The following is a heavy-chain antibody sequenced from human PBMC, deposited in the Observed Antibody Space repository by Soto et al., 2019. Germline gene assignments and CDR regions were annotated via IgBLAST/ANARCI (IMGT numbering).Heavy chain of an antibody. CDR1: GFTFSTYG. CDR2: TSHDGSNK. J-gene: IGHJ6*02. CDR3: AREEEYYHDRCGYSYYYYGMDV. Sequence: QVQLVESGGGVVQPGRSLRLCCAASGFTFSTYGMHWVRQAPGKGLEWVAFTSHDGSNKFYADSVKGRFTISRDSSKNTLYLQMNSLRAEDTAVYYCAREEEYYHDRCGYSYYYYGMDVWGQGTTVTVSS. V-gene: IGHV3-30*03. D-gene: IGHD3-22*01.